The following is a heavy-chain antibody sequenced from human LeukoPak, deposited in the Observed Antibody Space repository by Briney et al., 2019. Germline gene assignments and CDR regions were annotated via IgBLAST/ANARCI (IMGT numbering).Heavy chain of an antibody. CDR1: GFTFSSYA. D-gene: IGHD3-22*01. V-gene: IGHV3-30*04. J-gene: IGHJ4*02. Sequence: GGSLRLSCAASGFTFSSYAMHWVRQAPGKGLEWVAVISYDGSNKYYADSVKGRFTISRDNSKNTLYLQMNSLRAEDTAVYYCAKDVDSSGPDYWGQGTLVTVSS. CDR2: ISYDGSNK. CDR3: AKDVDSSGPDY.